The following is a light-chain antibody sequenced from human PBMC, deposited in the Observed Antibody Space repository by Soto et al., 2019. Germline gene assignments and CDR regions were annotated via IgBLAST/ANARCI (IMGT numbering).Light chain of an antibody. Sequence: QSVLTQPPSVSGAPGQRVIISCTGTTSNIGAGYDVHWYQQLPETAPKLLIYGSSNRPSGAPERFSGSKSGTSASLAITGLQADDEADYYCQSYDSSLSGSRVFGTGTKVTVL. V-gene: IGLV1-40*01. J-gene: IGLJ1*01. CDR2: GSS. CDR1: TSNIGAGYD. CDR3: QSYDSSLSGSRV.